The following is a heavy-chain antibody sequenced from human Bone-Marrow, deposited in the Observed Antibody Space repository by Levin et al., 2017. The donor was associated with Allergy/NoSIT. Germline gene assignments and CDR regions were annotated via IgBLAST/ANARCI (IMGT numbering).Heavy chain of an antibody. CDR1: GFTFDDYA. CDR2: INWNSGSI. CDR3: VKGDCSGSMCYNFDY. D-gene: IGHD2-15*01. J-gene: IGHJ4*02. V-gene: IGHV3-9*01. Sequence: GGSLRLSCAASGFTFDDYAMHWVRQTPGKGLEWVAGINWNSGSIVYADSVKGRFTISRDNAKNSLFLQMSGLRAEDTAFYYCVKGDCSGSMCYNFDYWGRGTLVTVSS.